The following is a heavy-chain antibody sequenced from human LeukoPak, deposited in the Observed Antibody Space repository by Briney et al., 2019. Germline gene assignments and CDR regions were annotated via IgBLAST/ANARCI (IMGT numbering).Heavy chain of an antibody. CDR1: GFTFSSYG. Sequence: GGSLRLSCAASGFTFSSYGMHWVRQAPGKGLEWVAVISYDGSNKYYADSVKGRFTISRDNSKNTLYLQMNSLRAEDTAVYYCAKDFSMGGFDYWGQGTLVTVSS. J-gene: IGHJ4*02. CDR2: ISYDGSNK. D-gene: IGHD2/OR15-2a*01. V-gene: IGHV3-30*18. CDR3: AKDFSMGGFDY.